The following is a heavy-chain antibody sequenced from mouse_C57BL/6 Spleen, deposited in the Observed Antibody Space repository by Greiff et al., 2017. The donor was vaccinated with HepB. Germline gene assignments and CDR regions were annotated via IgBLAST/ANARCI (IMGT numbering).Heavy chain of an antibody. Sequence: VQLQQPGAELVMPGASVKLSCKASGYTFTSYWMHWVKQRPGQGLEWIGEIDPSDSYTNYNQKFKGKSTLTVDKSSSTAYMQLSSLTSEDSAVYYCARPKYYGSSYDFDYWGQGTTLTVSS. V-gene: IGHV1-69*01. CDR2: IDPSDSYT. J-gene: IGHJ2*01. CDR1: GYTFTSYW. D-gene: IGHD1-1*01. CDR3: ARPKYYGSSYDFDY.